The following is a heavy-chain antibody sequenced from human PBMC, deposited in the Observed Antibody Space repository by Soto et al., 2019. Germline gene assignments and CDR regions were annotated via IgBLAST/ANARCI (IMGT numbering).Heavy chain of an antibody. V-gene: IGHV3-21*01. CDR3: VRVPQWCMHCLDI. D-gene: IGHD2-8*01. J-gene: IGHJ6*02. Sequence: EVQLVESGGGLVKPGGSLRLSCAASGFTFSTFNMNWVRQAPGKGLEWVSSINGRSTYIFYADSVKGRFTISRDNAKNSLYLQMSSLRAEDTAGYYCVRVPQWCMHCLDIWGRGTTVTVSS. CDR2: INGRSTYI. CDR1: GFTFSTFN.